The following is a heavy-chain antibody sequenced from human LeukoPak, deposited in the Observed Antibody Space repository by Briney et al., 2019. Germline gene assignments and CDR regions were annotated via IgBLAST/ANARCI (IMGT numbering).Heavy chain of an antibody. CDR1: GFTFIGYY. J-gene: IGHJ4*02. V-gene: IGHV1-2*02. Sequence: ASVKVSCKASGFTFIGYYMHWVRQAPGQGLEWMGWINPNSGGTNYAQKFQGRVTMTRDTSISTAYMELSRLRSDDTAVYYCARDFGSSALGVYWGQGTLVTVSS. CDR3: ARDFGSSALGVY. CDR2: INPNSGGT. D-gene: IGHD2-2*01.